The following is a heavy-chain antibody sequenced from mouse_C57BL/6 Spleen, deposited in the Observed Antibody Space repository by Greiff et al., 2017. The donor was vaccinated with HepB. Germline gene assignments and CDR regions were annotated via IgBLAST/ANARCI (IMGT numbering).Heavy chain of an antibody. Sequence: EVKLQESGAELVRPGASVKLSCTASGFNIKDDYMHWVKQRPEQGLEWIGWIDPENGDTEYASKFQGKATITADTSSNTAYLQLSSLTSEDTAVYYCTTGWSLYAMDYWGQGTSVTVSS. J-gene: IGHJ4*01. D-gene: IGHD2-3*01. CDR1: GFNIKDDY. V-gene: IGHV14-4*01. CDR3: TTGWSLYAMDY. CDR2: IDPENGDT.